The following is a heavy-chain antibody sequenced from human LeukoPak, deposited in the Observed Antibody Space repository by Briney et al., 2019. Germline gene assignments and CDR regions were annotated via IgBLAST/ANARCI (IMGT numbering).Heavy chain of an antibody. J-gene: IGHJ4*02. CDR1: GDSISSSSYY. CDR2: IYYSGST. Sequence: SETLSLTCTVSGDSISSSSYYWGWIRQPPGKGLEWIGGIYYSGSTYYNPSLKSRVTISVDTSKNQFSLKLSSVTAADTAVYYCARHGQYGSGSYFAYYFDFWGQGALVTVSS. CDR3: ARHGQYGSGSYFAYYFDF. D-gene: IGHD3-10*01. V-gene: IGHV4-39*01.